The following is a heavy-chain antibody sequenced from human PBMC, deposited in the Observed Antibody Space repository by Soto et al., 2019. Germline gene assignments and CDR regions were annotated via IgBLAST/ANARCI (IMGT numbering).Heavy chain of an antibody. V-gene: IGHV3-30*18. CDR3: AKLYYYDSRDAFYI. D-gene: IGHD3-22*01. J-gene: IGHJ3*02. CDR1: GFTFSSYG. Sequence: QVQLVESGGGVVQPGRSLRLSCAASGFTFSSYGMHWVRQAPGKGLEWVAVISYDGSNKYYADSVKGRFTISRDNSKNTLYLQMNSLRAEDTAVYYCAKLYYYDSRDAFYIWGQGTMVTVSS. CDR2: ISYDGSNK.